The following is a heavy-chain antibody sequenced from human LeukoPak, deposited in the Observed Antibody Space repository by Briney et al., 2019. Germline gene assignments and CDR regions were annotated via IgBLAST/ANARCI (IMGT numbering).Heavy chain of an antibody. CDR3: ARGVVSPRGGYYGMDV. J-gene: IGHJ6*02. D-gene: IGHD3-16*01. CDR2: ISSSSSYI. Sequence: GGSLRLSCAASGFTFSSYSMNWVRQAPGKGLEWVSSISSSSSYIYYADSVKGRFTISRDNAKNSLYLQMNSLRAEDTAVYYCARGVVSPRGGYYGMDVWGQGTTDTVSS. V-gene: IGHV3-21*01. CDR1: GFTFSSYS.